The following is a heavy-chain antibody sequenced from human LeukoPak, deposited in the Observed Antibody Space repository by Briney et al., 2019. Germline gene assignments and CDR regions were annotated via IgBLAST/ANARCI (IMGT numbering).Heavy chain of an antibody. D-gene: IGHD3-3*01. CDR1: GGSFSGYY. V-gene: IGHV4-31*11. CDR3: ARARYDFWSGEDQYYFDY. J-gene: IGHJ4*02. CDR2: IYYSGST. Sequence: SETLSLTCAVYGGSFSGYYRSWIRQHPGKGLEWIGYIYYSGSTYYNPSLKSRVTISVDTSKNQFSLKLSSVTAADTAVYYCARARYDFWSGEDQYYFDYWGQGTLVTVSS.